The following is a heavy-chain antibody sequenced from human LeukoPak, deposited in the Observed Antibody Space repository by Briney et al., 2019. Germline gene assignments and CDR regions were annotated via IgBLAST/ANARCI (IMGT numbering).Heavy chain of an antibody. V-gene: IGHV1-69*13. J-gene: IGHJ5*02. CDR3: ARDHNQLLRWFDP. CDR2: IIPIFGTA. D-gene: IGHD2-2*01. CDR1: GGTFSSYA. Sequence: ASVKVSCKASGGTFSSYAISWVRQAPGQGLEWMGGIIPIFGTANYAQKFQGRVTITADESTSTAYMELSSLRSEDTAVYYCARDHNQLLRWFDPWGQGTLVTVSS.